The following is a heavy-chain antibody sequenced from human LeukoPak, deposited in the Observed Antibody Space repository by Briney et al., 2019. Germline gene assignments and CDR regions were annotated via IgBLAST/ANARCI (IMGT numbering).Heavy chain of an antibody. CDR3: ARGRSVVGATGDY. CDR1: GGSFSGYY. D-gene: IGHD1-26*01. Sequence: SETLSLTCAVYGGSFSGYYWSWIRQPPGKGLEWIGEINHSGSTNYNPSLKSRVTISVDTPKNQFSLKLSSVTAADTAVYYCARGRSVVGATGDYWGQGTLVTVSS. V-gene: IGHV4-34*01. J-gene: IGHJ4*02. CDR2: INHSGST.